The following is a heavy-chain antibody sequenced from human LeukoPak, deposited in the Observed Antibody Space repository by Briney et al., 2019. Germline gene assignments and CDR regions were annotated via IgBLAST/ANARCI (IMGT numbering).Heavy chain of an antibody. CDR2: IKSKTDGGAT. J-gene: IGHJ4*02. V-gene: IGHV3-15*01. CDR3: TTSQFSSRWYGAFGY. D-gene: IGHD6-13*01. Sequence: PGGSLRLSCAASGFTFSNAWMSWVRQAPGKGLEWVGRIKSKTDGGATDFPAPVKGRFTISRDDSKNTLYLQLNSLQTEDTAVYYCTTSQFSSRWYGAFGYWGQGTLVTVSS. CDR1: GFTFSNAW.